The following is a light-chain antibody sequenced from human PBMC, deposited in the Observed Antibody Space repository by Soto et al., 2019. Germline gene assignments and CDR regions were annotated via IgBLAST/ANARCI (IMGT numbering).Light chain of an antibody. J-gene: IGKJ4*01. V-gene: IGKV3-11*01. CDR1: QSVSSL. Sequence: EIVLTQSPATLSLSPGERATLSCRASQSVSSLLDWYQQKPGQAPRLLIYDASSRASGIPNRFSGSGSGTDFTLTISSLEPEDFAVYYCQQRSNWPLTFGGGTKVEL. CDR3: QQRSNWPLT. CDR2: DAS.